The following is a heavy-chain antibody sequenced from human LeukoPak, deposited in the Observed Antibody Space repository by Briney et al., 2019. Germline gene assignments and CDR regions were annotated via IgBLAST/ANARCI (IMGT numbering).Heavy chain of an antibody. Sequence: SETLSLTCTVSGGSIRSYYWSWIRQPPGKGLEWIGYIYYSGSTNYNPSLKSRVTISVDTSKNQLSLKLSSVTAADTAVYYCARGGFFLDYWGQGALVTVSS. V-gene: IGHV4-59*01. CDR3: ARGGFFLDY. CDR2: IYYSGST. CDR1: GGSIRSYY. J-gene: IGHJ4*02. D-gene: IGHD3-10*01.